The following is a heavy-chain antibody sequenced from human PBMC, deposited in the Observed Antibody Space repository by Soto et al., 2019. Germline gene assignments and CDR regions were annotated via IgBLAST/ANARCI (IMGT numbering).Heavy chain of an antibody. J-gene: IGHJ5*02. D-gene: IGHD3-10*01. CDR2: IIPIFGTA. CDR1: GGTFSSYA. CDR3: AAPYYYGSGSHYNEGDP. Sequence: SVKVSCKASGGTFSSYAISWVRQAPGQGLEWMGGIIPIFGTANYAQKFQGRVTITADESTSTAYVELSSLRSEDTAVYYCAAPYYYGSGSHYNEGDPWGQGTLVTVSS. V-gene: IGHV1-69*13.